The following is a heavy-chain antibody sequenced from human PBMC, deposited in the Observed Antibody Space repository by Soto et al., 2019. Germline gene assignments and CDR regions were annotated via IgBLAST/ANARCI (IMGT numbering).Heavy chain of an antibody. J-gene: IGHJ3*02. CDR3: ARHKGIELAAAFDI. Sequence: AGFLKISCRSSAYSSISYWTAWVLPLPAKGLEWMGIVYPGGSDTRHSPSFQGQVTISADKSISTAYLQWSRLKASDTAMYYCARHKGIELAAAFDIGGRGTMVTVSS. CDR1: AYSSISYW. V-gene: IGHV5-51*01. CDR2: VYPGGSDT. D-gene: IGHD5-18*01.